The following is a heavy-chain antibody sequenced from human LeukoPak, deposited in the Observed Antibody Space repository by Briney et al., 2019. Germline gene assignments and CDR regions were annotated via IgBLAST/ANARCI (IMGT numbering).Heavy chain of an antibody. CDR2: ISSSSSII. J-gene: IGHJ6*03. Sequence: GGSLRLSCAASGFTFSSYSMNWVRQAPGKGLERVSYISSSSSIIYDADSVKGRVTISRDNAKNSLYLEMNSLRAEDTAVYYCARVFLTSQRYYHHYYMDVWGKGTTVTVSS. D-gene: IGHD2/OR15-2a*01. V-gene: IGHV3-48*01. CDR1: GFTFSSYS. CDR3: ARVFLTSQRYYHHYYMDV.